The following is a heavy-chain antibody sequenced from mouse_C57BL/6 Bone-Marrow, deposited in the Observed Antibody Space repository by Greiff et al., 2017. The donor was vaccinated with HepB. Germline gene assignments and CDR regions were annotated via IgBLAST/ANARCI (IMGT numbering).Heavy chain of an antibody. CDR2: IDPETGGT. V-gene: IGHV1-15*01. J-gene: IGHJ2*01. CDR1: GYTFTDYE. Sequence: VQLQQSGAELVRPGASVTLSCKASGYTFTDYEMHWVKQTPVHGLEWIGAIDPETGGTAYKQKFKGKAILTADKSSSTAYMELRSLTSEDSAVYYCTRDTTDHYWGQGTTLTVSS. CDR3: TRDTTDHY. D-gene: IGHD1-1*01.